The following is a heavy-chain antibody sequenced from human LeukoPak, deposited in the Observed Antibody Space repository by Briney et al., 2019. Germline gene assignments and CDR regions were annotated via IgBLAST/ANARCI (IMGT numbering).Heavy chain of an antibody. CDR3: ARDIAAAGTRAFDI. Sequence: SETLSLTCTVSGGSISSGGYYWSWSRQPPGKGLEWIGYIYHSGSTYYNPSLKSRVTISVDRSKNQFSLKLSSVTAADTAVYYCARDIAAAGTRAFDIWGQGTMVTVSS. CDR2: IYHSGST. J-gene: IGHJ3*02. V-gene: IGHV4-30-2*01. D-gene: IGHD6-13*01. CDR1: GGSISSGGYY.